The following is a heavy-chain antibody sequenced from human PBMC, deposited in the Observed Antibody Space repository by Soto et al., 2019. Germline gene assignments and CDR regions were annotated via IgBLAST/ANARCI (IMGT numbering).Heavy chain of an antibody. CDR1: GYTFTSYA. Sequence: QVQLVQSAAEMKKPGASVKVSCKASGYTFTSYAIHWVRQAPGQRLEWMGWINAGNGNTKYSQKFQGRVTISRDTSAGTAYMELSSLMSEDTAVYYCAKDFDYYYYAMDVWGQGTTVTVSS. CDR2: INAGNGNT. D-gene: IGHD3-3*01. J-gene: IGHJ6*02. V-gene: IGHV1-3*01. CDR3: AKDFDYYYYAMDV.